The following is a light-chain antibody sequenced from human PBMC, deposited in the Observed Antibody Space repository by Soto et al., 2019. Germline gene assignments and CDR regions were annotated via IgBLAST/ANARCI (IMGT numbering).Light chain of an antibody. CDR1: QSINSW. CDR2: KAS. J-gene: IGKJ1*01. CDR3: QQYNSYST. Sequence: DIQMTQSPSTLSASVGDRVTITCRASQSINSWLAWYQQKPGKAPNLLIYKASSLESGVPSRFSGSESGTEFTLTISSLQPDDFATYYCQQYNSYSTFGQGTRVEIK. V-gene: IGKV1-5*03.